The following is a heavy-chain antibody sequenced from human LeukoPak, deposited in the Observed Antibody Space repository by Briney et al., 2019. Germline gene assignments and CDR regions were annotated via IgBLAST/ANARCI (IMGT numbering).Heavy chain of an antibody. D-gene: IGHD2-8*02. CDR2: IKTDGSEQ. Sequence: GGSLRLSCAASGFTFRSFWMSWVRQAPGKGLEWVANIKTDGSEQYYVDSVKGRFIISRDNAKNSLHLQMNSLRAEDTAVYYCARWGDDTGGYYDYWGQGTLVTVSS. J-gene: IGHJ4*02. CDR3: ARWGDDTGGYYDY. V-gene: IGHV3-7*04. CDR1: GFTFRSFW.